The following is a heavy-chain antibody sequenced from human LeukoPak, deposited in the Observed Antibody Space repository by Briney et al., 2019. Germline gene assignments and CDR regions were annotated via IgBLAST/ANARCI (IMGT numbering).Heavy chain of an antibody. CDR2: ISGRGGSA. CDR1: GFTFSSYV. Sequence: PGGSLRLSCAASGFTFSSYVMTWVRQAPGKGLEWVSSISGRGGSAYYADSVKGRFIISRDNSKNTLYLQMNSLRADDTALYYCAKAMSTVMGGTDYWGQGTLVTVSS. J-gene: IGHJ4*02. D-gene: IGHD4-17*01. V-gene: IGHV3-23*01. CDR3: AKAMSTVMGGTDY.